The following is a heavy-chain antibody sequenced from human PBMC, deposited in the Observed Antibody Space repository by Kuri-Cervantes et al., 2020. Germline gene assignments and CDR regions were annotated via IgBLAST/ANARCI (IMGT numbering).Heavy chain of an antibody. V-gene: IGHV3-53*05. CDR1: GFTVSSNY. D-gene: IGHD3-22*01. CDR2: IYSGGST. CDR3: VKAKESFYDSSPDY. Sequence: GESLKISCAASGFTVSSNYMSWVRQAPGKGLEWVSVIYSGGSTYYADSVKGRFTISRDNSKNTLYLQMNSLRAEDTALYYCVKAKESFYDSSPDYWGQGTLVTVSS. J-gene: IGHJ4*02.